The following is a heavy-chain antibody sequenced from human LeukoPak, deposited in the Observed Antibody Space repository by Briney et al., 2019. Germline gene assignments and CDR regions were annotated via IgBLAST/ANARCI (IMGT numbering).Heavy chain of an antibody. D-gene: IGHD6-25*01. J-gene: IGHJ3*02. Sequence: GGSLRLSCAASGFTFSSYGMHWVRQAPGKGLEWVAFIRYDGSNKYYADSVKGRFTISRDNSKNTLYLQMNSLRAEDTAVYYCAKGPRRAEQRDAFDIWGQGTMVTVSS. CDR2: IRYDGSNK. CDR3: AKGPRRAEQRDAFDI. V-gene: IGHV3-30*02. CDR1: GFTFSSYG.